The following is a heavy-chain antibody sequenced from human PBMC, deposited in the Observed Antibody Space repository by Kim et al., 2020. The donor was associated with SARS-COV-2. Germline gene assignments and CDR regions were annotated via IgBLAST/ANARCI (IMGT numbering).Heavy chain of an antibody. CDR2: IGSTSENI. CDR1: GFNLGSYA. D-gene: IGHD2-15*01. J-gene: IGHJ4*02. Sequence: GGSLRLSCVTSGFNLGSYAMLWVRQAPGKGLEWGLRIGSTSENILYADSVKGRFTTSRDNSKNTVSRHLNSLRDEDKAVYYCVKGRSTVPGSKDLDYWGQGTPVTVSS. CDR3: VKGRSTVPGSKDLDY. V-gene: IGHV3-23*01.